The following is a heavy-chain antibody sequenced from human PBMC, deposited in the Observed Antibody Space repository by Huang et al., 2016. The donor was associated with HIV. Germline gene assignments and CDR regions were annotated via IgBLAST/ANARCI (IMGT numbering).Heavy chain of an antibody. CDR2: ISNDEDNK. Sequence: QILLIESGGGVVQPGRSLRLSCAASGFTFSSYGMHLVSQAPGKGLEGVGVISNDEDNKYYADSVRGRFTISRDNSKNTLYLQMNSLRIEDTAVYYCARGPIRFLAWLLNFDYWGQGALVTVSS. CDR1: GFTFSSYG. D-gene: IGHD3-3*01. V-gene: IGHV3-30*03. CDR3: ARGPIRFLAWLLNFDY. J-gene: IGHJ4*02.